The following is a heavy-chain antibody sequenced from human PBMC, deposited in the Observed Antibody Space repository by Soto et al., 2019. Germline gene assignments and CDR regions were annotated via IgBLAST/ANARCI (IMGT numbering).Heavy chain of an antibody. CDR1: GFKFSTYG. Sequence: QVQLVEPGGGVVQPGRSLRLSCGASGFKFSTYGMHWVRQAPGKGLGWVAVISYDGNNKDYADSVKGRFTISRDNSKNTSYLQMNSLRAEDTAVYYCAKGLVGYVFGVQDYYFGMDVWGQGTTVAVSS. CDR2: ISYDGNNK. CDR3: AKGLVGYVFGVQDYYFGMDV. D-gene: IGHD1-26*01. V-gene: IGHV3-30*18. J-gene: IGHJ6*02.